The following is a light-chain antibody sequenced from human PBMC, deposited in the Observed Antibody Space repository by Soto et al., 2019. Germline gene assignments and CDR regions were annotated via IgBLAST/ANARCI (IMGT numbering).Light chain of an antibody. Sequence: DIQMTQSPSSLSASVGDRVTITCRASQGIGKSLAWYQQKPGKVPKLLIYAASTLQSGVPSRFSGGGSVTDFTLTISSLQPEDVATYYCQKYNSVPQTFGQGTKVEIK. CDR3: QKYNSVPQT. CDR1: QGIGKS. J-gene: IGKJ1*01. CDR2: AAS. V-gene: IGKV1-27*01.